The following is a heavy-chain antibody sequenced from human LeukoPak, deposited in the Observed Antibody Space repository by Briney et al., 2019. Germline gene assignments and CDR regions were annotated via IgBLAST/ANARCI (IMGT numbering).Heavy chain of an antibody. V-gene: IGHV3-9*01. CDR3: AKDANYGSGSYYYYGMDV. CDR1: GFTFDDYA. CDR2: ISWNSGSI. J-gene: IGHJ6*02. D-gene: IGHD3-10*01. Sequence: GGSLRLSCAASGFTFDDYAMHWVRQAPGKGLEWVSGISWNSGSIGYADSVKGRFTISRDNAKNSLYLQMNSLRAEDTALYYCAKDANYGSGSYYYYGMDVWGQGTTVTVSS.